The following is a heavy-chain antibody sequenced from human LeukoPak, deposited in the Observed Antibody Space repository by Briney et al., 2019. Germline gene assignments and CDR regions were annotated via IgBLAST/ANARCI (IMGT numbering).Heavy chain of an antibody. CDR3: ARTYPSYSSNSEFDY. CDR1: GYTFTSYG. D-gene: IGHD6-13*01. CDR2: ISAYNGNT. V-gene: IGHV1-18*01. Sequence: ASVKVSCKASGYTFTSYGITWVRQAPGQGLEWMGWISAYNGNTNYAQDLQDRVTMTTDTSTSTVYMELRSLRSDDTAIYYCARTYPSYSSNSEFDYWGQGTLVTVSS. J-gene: IGHJ4*02.